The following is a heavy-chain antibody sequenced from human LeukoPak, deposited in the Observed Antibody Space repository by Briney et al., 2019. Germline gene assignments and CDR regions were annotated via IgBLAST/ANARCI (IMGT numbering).Heavy chain of an antibody. D-gene: IGHD4-17*01. CDR2: IYHSGRS. V-gene: IGHV4-38-2*01. J-gene: IGHJ4*02. CDR3: ASSTTVATALDY. Sequence: PSETLSLTCAVSGYSISSGYYWGWIRQPPAKGLGWGGGIYHSGRSYYNPSLMSRVTIQVNTSNNQFSLKLSSVTAADTAVYYCASSTTVATALDYWGQGTLVTVSS. CDR1: GYSISSGYY.